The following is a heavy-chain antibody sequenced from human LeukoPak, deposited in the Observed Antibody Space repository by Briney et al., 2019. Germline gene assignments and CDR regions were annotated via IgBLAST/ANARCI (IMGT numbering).Heavy chain of an antibody. CDR1: GFTFSSYW. J-gene: IGHJ4*02. Sequence: GSLRLSCAASGFTFSSYWISWVRQAPGEGLEWVANIKEDGSEKYYVDSVKGRFTISRDNAKNSLYLQMNSLRAEDTAMYYCARDIFDYWGQGTLVTVSS. CDR3: ARDIFDY. V-gene: IGHV3-7*01. CDR2: IKEDGSEK.